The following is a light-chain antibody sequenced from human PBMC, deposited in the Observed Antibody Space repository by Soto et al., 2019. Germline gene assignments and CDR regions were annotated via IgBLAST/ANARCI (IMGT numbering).Light chain of an antibody. J-gene: IGLJ1*01. V-gene: IGLV1-40*01. Sequence: QSVLTQPPSVSGAPGQRVTISCTGRSSNIGAGYDVHWYQQLPGTAPKLLIYGNSNRPSGVPDRFSGSKSGTSAALAITGLQAEDEAEYYCQSYDNSLSGNYVFGSGTKVTVL. CDR1: SSNIGAGYD. CDR3: QSYDNSLSGNYV. CDR2: GNS.